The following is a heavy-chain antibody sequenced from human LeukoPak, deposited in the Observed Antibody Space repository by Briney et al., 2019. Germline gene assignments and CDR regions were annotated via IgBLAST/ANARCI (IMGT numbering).Heavy chain of an antibody. CDR3: GRGPGISGDAFDI. J-gene: IGHJ3*02. CDR2: ISSSSCYI. Sequence: VGSLRLSCAASGFTFSTYSMNWVRQAPGKGLEWVSCISSSSCYISYAHSVKGRFTISRDNAKNSLYLHMNSLRAEDTTVYYCGRGPGISGDAFDIWGQGTRVTVSS. V-gene: IGHV3-21*04. CDR1: GFTFSTYS. D-gene: IGHD1-14*01.